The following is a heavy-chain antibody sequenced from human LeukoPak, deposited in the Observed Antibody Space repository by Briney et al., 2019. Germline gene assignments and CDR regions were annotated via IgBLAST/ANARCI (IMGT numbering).Heavy chain of an antibody. V-gene: IGHV3-30*04. Sequence: PGGSLRLSCAASGFTFSSYAMHWVRQAPGKGLEWVAVISYDGSNKYYADSVKGRFTISRDNSKNTLYLQMNSLRAEDTAVYYCARVRGVIIGCFDYWGQGTLVTVSS. J-gene: IGHJ4*02. CDR3: ARVRGVIIGCFDY. CDR1: GFTFSSYA. CDR2: ISYDGSNK. D-gene: IGHD3-10*01.